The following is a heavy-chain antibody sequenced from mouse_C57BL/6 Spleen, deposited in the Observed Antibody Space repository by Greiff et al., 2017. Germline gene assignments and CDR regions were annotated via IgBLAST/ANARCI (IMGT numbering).Heavy chain of an antibody. D-gene: IGHD1-1*01. CDR2: IYPGSGNT. CDR1: GYSFTSYY. J-gene: IGHJ4*01. CDR3: ARNYGSAMDY. Sequence: QVQLKESGPELVKPGASVKISCKASGYSFTSYYIHWVKQRPGQGLEWIRWIYPGSGNTKYNEKFKGKATLTADTSSSTAYMQRSSLTSEDSAVYYCARNYGSAMDYWGQGTSVTVSS. V-gene: IGHV1-66*01.